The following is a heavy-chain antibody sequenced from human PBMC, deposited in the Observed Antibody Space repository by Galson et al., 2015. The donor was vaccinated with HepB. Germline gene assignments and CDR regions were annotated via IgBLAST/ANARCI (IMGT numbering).Heavy chain of an antibody. D-gene: IGHD3-16*01. CDR1: GFAFSSYW. CDR2: INQDGSSK. V-gene: IGHV3-7*03. CDR3: ARRLSLGGRIITEPEYYYGMDV. J-gene: IGHJ6*02. Sequence: SLRLSCAASGFAFSSYWMNWVRQAPGQGLEWVAHINQDGSSKYYVDSVKGRFTISRDNAKDPVYLQLDSLRAEDTAVYYCARRLSLGGRIITEPEYYYGMDVWGQGTTVTVAS.